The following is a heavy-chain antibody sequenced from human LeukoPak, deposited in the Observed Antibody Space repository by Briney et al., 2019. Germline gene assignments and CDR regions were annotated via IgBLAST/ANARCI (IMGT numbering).Heavy chain of an antibody. CDR3: AREWSLSGYDPGPLDP. D-gene: IGHD5-12*01. Sequence: GASVKVSCKASGYTFTSYGISWVRQAPGQGLEWMGWISAYNGNTNYAQKLQGRVTMTTDTSTSTAYMELRSLRSDDTAVYYCAREWSLSGYDPGPLDPWGQGTLVAVSS. CDR1: GYTFTSYG. V-gene: IGHV1-18*01. CDR2: ISAYNGNT. J-gene: IGHJ5*02.